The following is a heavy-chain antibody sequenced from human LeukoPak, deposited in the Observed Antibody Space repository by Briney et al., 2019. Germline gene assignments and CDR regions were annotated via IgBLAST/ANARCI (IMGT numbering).Heavy chain of an antibody. CDR2: ISGSGGST. CDR1: GFIFSNLA. V-gene: IGHV3-23*01. Sequence: PGGSLRLSCEGSGFIFSNLALSWVRQAPGKGLEWASAISGSGGSTYYADSVKGRFTISRDNSKNTLYLQMNSLRAEDTAVYYCAKKRWNYHGSFDYWGQGTLVTVSS. J-gene: IGHJ4*02. CDR3: AKKRWNYHGSFDY. D-gene: IGHD1-7*01.